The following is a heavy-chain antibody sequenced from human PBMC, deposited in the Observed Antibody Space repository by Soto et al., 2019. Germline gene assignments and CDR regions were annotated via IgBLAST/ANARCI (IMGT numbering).Heavy chain of an antibody. D-gene: IGHD3-10*01. CDR3: ARVWFGEEDYYYYGMDV. J-gene: IGHJ6*02. CDR2: IYHSGST. V-gene: IGHV4-4*02. CDR1: GGSISSSNW. Sequence: SETLSLTCAVSGGSISSSNWWSWVRQPPGKGLEWIGEIYHSGSTNYNPSLKSRVTISVDKSKNQFSLKLSSVTAADTAVYYCARVWFGEEDYYYYGMDVWGQGTTVTVSS.